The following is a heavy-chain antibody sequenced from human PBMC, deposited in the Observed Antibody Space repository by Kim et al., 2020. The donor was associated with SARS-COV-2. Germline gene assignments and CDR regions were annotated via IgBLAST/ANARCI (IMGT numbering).Heavy chain of an antibody. V-gene: IGHV1-69*13. Sequence: SVKVSCKASGGTFSSYAISWVRQAPGQGLEWMGGIIPIFGTANYAQKFQGRVTITADESTSTAYMELSSLRSEDTAVYYCARDRAGYCSSTSCYAGGYWGQGTLVTVSS. CDR1: GGTFSSYA. J-gene: IGHJ4*02. CDR2: IIPIFGTA. D-gene: IGHD2-2*01. CDR3: ARDRAGYCSSTSCYAGGY.